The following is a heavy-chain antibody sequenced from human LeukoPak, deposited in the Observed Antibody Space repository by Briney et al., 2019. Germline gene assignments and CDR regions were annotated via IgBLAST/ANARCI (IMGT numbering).Heavy chain of an antibody. CDR2: IKSDGGT. Sequence: PGGSLRLSCAASGFTLRTYWMHWVRQAPGKGLVWVSRIKSDGGTNYADSVKGRFTISRDNAKKTVSLQMNSLRPEDTGVYYCARAPSEIGGYYPEYFRHWGQGTLVTVSS. D-gene: IGHD3-22*01. V-gene: IGHV3-74*01. CDR3: ARAPSEIGGYYPEYFRH. CDR1: GFTLRTYW. J-gene: IGHJ1*01.